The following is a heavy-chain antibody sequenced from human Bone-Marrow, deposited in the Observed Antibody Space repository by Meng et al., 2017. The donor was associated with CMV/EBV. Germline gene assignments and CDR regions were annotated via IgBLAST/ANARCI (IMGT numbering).Heavy chain of an antibody. Sequence: GESLKISCAASGFTFDDYTMHWVRQAPGKGLEWVSLISWDGGSTYYADSVKGRFTISRDNSKNSLYLQMNSLRTEDTALYYCAKGLMVRGVIILSYYYGMDVWGQGNTVNVPS. V-gene: IGHV3-43*01. CDR2: ISWDGGST. J-gene: IGHJ6*02. CDR3: AKGLMVRGVIILSYYYGMDV. CDR1: GFTFDDYT. D-gene: IGHD3-10*01.